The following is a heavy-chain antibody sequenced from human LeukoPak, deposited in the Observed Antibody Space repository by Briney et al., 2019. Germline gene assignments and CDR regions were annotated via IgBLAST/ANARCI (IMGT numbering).Heavy chain of an antibody. CDR3: AKVVSGFHFDC. V-gene: IGHV3-23*01. D-gene: IGHD1-26*01. CDR2: ITGSGATT. J-gene: IGHJ4*02. Sequence: QPGGSLRLSCAASGFTFSTFGMSWVRRAPGKGPEWVSGITGSGATTYYADSVKGRFTISRDNSQNTLYLQTNTLRAEDTAVYYCAKVVSGFHFDCWGQGTLVTVSS. CDR1: GFTFSTFG.